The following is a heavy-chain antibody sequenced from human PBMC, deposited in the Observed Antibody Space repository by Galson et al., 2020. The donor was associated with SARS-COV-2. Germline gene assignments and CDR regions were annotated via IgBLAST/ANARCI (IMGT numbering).Heavy chain of an antibody. CDR1: GFTFSDYY. Sequence: GESLKISCAASGFTFSDYYMSWIRQAPGKGLEWVSYISSSSSYTNYADSVKGRFTISRDNAKNSLYLQMNSLRAEDTAVYYCAGDPLSSGWLPDYWGQGTLVTVSS. CDR2: ISSSSSYT. CDR3: AGDPLSSGWLPDY. J-gene: IGHJ4*02. V-gene: IGHV3-11*06. D-gene: IGHD6-19*01.